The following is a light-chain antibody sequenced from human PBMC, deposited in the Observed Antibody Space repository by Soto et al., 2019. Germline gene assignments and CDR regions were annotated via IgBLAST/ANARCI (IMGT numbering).Light chain of an antibody. Sequence: DIQMTQSPAAMSASVGDRVTITCRASQGISNYLAWFQQKPGKVPKRLIYGASSLQGGVPSRFSGRGSGTEFTLTIISLHPEDFATYYCLQHNSYPLTFGGGTKVEIK. CDR2: GAS. V-gene: IGKV1-17*03. CDR1: QGISNY. CDR3: LQHNSYPLT. J-gene: IGKJ4*01.